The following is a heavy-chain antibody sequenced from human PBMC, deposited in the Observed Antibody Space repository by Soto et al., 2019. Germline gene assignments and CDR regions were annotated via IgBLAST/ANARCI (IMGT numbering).Heavy chain of an antibody. CDR2: IYYSGST. CDR1: GGSISSGGYY. V-gene: IGHV4-31*03. J-gene: IGHJ4*02. D-gene: IGHD3-10*01. Sequence: SSETLSLTCTVSGGSISSGGYYWRWIRQHPGKGLEWIGYIYYSGSTYYNPSLKSRVTISVDTSKNQFSLKLSSVTAADTAVYYCESHGSGSYYSRVDYWGQGTLVTVSS. CDR3: ESHGSGSYYSRVDY.